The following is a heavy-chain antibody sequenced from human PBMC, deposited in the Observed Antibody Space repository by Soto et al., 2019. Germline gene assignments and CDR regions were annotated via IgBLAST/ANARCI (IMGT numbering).Heavy chain of an antibody. V-gene: IGHV3-23*01. Sequence: EVQLLESGGGSVQPGGSLRLSCAASGFTFSSYAMSWVRQAPGKGLEWVSAISGSGLTTYYADSVKGRFAISRDNSKNTLYLQMNSLRAEDTAIYYCAKRGGTAAGTGYFDYWGQGPLVTVSS. CDR1: GFTFSSYA. CDR3: AKRGGTAAGTGYFDY. J-gene: IGHJ4*02. D-gene: IGHD6-13*01. CDR2: ISGSGLTT.